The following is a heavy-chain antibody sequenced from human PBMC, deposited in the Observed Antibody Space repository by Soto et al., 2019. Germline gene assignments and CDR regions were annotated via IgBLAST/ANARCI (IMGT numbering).Heavy chain of an antibody. CDR1: GGSFSGYY. V-gene: IGHV4-34*01. CDR3: ARIQDGVRGENDY. Sequence: QVQLQQWGAGLLKPSETLSLTCAVYGGSFSGYYWSWIRQPPGKGLEWIGEINHSGSTNYNPSLKSRVTISVDTSKNQFSLKLSSVTAADTAVYYCARIQDGVRGENDYWGQGTLVTVSS. J-gene: IGHJ4*02. D-gene: IGHD3-10*01. CDR2: INHSGST.